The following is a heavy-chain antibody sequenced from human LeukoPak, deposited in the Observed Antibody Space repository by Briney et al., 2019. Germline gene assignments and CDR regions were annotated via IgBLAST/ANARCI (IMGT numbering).Heavy chain of an antibody. CDR1: GYTFTGYY. CDR2: INPNSGGT. J-gene: IGHJ3*02. Sequence: GASVKVSCKASGYTFTGYYMHWVRQAPGQGLEWMGWINPNSGGTNYAQKFQGRVTMTRDTSISTAYMELSRLRSDDTTVYYCAREYRYYDILTAGGDLIGGEGAFDIWGQGTMVTVSS. CDR3: AREYRYYDILTAGGDLIGGEGAFDI. V-gene: IGHV1-2*02. D-gene: IGHD3-9*01.